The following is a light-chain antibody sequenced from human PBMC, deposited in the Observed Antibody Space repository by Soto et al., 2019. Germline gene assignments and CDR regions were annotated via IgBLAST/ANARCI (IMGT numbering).Light chain of an antibody. CDR2: DTS. Sequence: EVVMMQSPAALSVSTREGATLSCRASQGIGDTLAWYQHKPGQTPRLLIYDTSTRATGVPTRFSGSRSGAEFTLTINSLQSEDFAVYYCQPYNNWPLTFGGGTKVDIK. CDR1: QGIGDT. J-gene: IGKJ4*01. V-gene: IGKV3-15*01. CDR3: QPYNNWPLT.